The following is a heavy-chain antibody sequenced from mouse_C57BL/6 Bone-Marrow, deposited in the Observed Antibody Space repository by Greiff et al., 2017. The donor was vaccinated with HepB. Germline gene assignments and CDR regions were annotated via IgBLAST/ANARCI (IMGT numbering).Heavy chain of an antibody. J-gene: IGHJ2*01. CDR3: ATKEGPYGNYGY. CDR1: GYTFTSYW. D-gene: IGHD2-1*01. V-gene: IGHV1-69*01. Sequence: QVQLKQPGAELVMPGASVKLSCKASGYTFTSYWMHWVKQRPGQGLEWIGEIDPSDSYTNYNQKFKGKSTLTVDKSSSTAYMQLSSLTSEDSAVYYCATKEGPYGNYGYWGQGTTLTVSS. CDR2: IDPSDSYT.